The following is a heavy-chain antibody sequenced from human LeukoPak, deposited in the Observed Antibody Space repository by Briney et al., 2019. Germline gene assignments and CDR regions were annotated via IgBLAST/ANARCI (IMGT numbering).Heavy chain of an antibody. CDR3: ARVAYGGNYFDY. CDR1: GYTFSTYG. D-gene: IGHD4-23*01. V-gene: IGHV1-18*01. J-gene: IGHJ4*02. CDR2: ISTHNGHT. Sequence: ASVKVSCKASGYTFSTYGISWVRQAPGQGLEWVGWISTHNGHTNYAQKVQGRVTMTTDTATTTAYMELRSLRSDDTAVYYCARVAYGGNYFDYWGQGTLATVSS.